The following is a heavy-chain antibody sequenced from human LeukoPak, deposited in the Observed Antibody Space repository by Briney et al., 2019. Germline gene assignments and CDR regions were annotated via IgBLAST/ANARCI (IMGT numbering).Heavy chain of an antibody. CDR1: GYTFTAYY. V-gene: IGHV1-2*02. Sequence: ASVKVSCKASGYTFTAYYMHWVRQAPGQGLEWMGWINPNSGGTNYAQKFQGRVTMTRDTSISTAYMELSRLRSDDTAVYYCARDGSKWELHNWFDPWGQGTLVTVSS. CDR3: ARDGSKWELHNWFDP. J-gene: IGHJ5*02. D-gene: IGHD1-26*01. CDR2: INPNSGGT.